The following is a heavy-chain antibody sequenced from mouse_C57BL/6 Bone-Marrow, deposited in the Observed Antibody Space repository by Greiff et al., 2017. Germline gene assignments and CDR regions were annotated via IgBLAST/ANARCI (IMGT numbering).Heavy chain of an antibody. Sequence: EVMLVESGEGLVKPGGSLKLSCAASGFTFSSYAMSWVRQTPEKRLEWVAYISSGGDYIYYADTVKGRFTISRDNARNTLYLQMSSLKSEDTAMYYCTRYLTTVPYYFDYWGQGTTLTVSS. CDR2: ISSGGDYI. D-gene: IGHD1-1*01. CDR3: TRYLTTVPYYFDY. J-gene: IGHJ2*01. CDR1: GFTFSSYA. V-gene: IGHV5-9-1*02.